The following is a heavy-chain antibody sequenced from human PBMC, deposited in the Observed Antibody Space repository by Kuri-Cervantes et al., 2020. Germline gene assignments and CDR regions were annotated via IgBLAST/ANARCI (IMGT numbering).Heavy chain of an antibody. CDR1: GFTFSSYS. CDR3: AKDSSGWYGFYYYYGMDV. V-gene: IGHV3-30*18. J-gene: IGHJ6*02. Sequence: GGSLRLSCAASGFTFSSYSMHWVRQAPGKGLEWVAVISYDGSNKYYADSVKGRFTISRDNSKNTLYLQMNSLRAEDTAVYYCAKDSSGWYGFYYYYGMDVWGQGTTVTVSS. CDR2: ISYDGSNK. D-gene: IGHD6-19*01.